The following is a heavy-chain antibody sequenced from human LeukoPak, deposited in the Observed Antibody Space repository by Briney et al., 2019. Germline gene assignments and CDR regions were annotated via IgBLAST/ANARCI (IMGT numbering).Heavy chain of an antibody. CDR3: ARGVGALPNPHY. V-gene: IGHV3-21*01. J-gene: IGHJ4*02. CDR2: ISSSSSYI. CDR1: GFTFSSYS. Sequence: GGSLRLSCAASGFTFSSYSMNWVRQAPGKGLEWVSSISSSSSYIYYADSVKGRFTISRDNAKNSLYLQMNSLRAEDTAVYYCARGVGALPNPHYWGQGTLVTVSS. D-gene: IGHD1-26*01.